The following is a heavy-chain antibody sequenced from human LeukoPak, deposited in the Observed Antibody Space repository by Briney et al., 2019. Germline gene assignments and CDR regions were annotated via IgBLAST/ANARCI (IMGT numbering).Heavy chain of an antibody. CDR2: IGFSGGST. D-gene: IGHD2-8*01. CDR1: GFSFSNYG. V-gene: IGHV3-23*01. CDR3: AKDRRGYCTNGICYEGSNPFDI. J-gene: IGHJ3*02. Sequence: PGGSLRLSCEASGFSFSNYGMSWVRQAPGKGLEWVSGIGFSGGSTNYADSVKGGFGISRDNSKNTLFLQMNSLRAEDTAVYYCAKDRRGYCTNGICYEGSNPFDIWGQGTMVTVSS.